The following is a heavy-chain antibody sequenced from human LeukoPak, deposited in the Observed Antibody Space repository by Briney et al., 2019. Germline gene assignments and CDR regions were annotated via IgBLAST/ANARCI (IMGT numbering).Heavy chain of an antibody. D-gene: IGHD4-11*01. CDR3: ADPPTVTGFHY. V-gene: IGHV3-23*01. CDR2: INGRGGST. Sequence: GGSLRLSCAASGFTFSNYAMSWVRQAPGKGLEWVSSINGRGGSTYYADSVKGRFTISRDNSKNTLYLQMNRLRAEDTAIYYSADPPTVTGFHYWGQGTLVTVSS. CDR1: GFTFSNYA. J-gene: IGHJ4*02.